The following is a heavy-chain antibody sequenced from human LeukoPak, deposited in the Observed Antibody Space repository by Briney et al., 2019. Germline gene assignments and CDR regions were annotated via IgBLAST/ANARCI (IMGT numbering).Heavy chain of an antibody. V-gene: IGHV3-30-3*01. CDR1: GFTFSSYA. D-gene: IGHD2-2*01. CDR3: ARSSAA. CDR2: ISYDGSNK. Sequence: VGSLRLSCAASGFTFSSYAMHWVRQAPGKGLEWVAVISYDGSNKYYADSVKGRFTISRDNSKNTLYLQMNSLRAEDTAVYYCARSSAAWGQGTLVTVSS. J-gene: IGHJ4*02.